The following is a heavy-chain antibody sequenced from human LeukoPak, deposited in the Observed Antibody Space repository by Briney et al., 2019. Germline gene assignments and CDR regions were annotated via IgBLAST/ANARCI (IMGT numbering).Heavy chain of an antibody. V-gene: IGHV3-7*01. CDR1: GFTFSSYW. CDR2: IRQDGSVQ. CDR3: AKEVGYGMDV. Sequence: GGSLRLSCAASGFTFSSYWMSWVRQAPGKGLEWVANIRQDGSVQNYVDSVKGRFTISRDNSKNTLYLQMNTLRAEDTAVYYCAKEVGYGMDVWGQGTTVTVSS. D-gene: IGHD1-26*01. J-gene: IGHJ6*02.